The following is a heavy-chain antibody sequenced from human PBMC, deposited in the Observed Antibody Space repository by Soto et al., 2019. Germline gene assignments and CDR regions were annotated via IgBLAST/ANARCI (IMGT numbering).Heavy chain of an antibody. D-gene: IGHD6-13*01. CDR3: AKDGSSWSFNWFDP. J-gene: IGHJ5*02. V-gene: IGHV3-23*01. CDR2: ISGSGGTT. CDR1: GFTFSSYF. Sequence: GGSLRLSCAASGFTFSSYFMSWVRPAPGKGLEWVSAISGSGGTTYYADSVKGRFTISRDNSKNTLYLQMNSLRADDTALYYCAKDGSSWSFNWFDPWGQGTLVTVSS.